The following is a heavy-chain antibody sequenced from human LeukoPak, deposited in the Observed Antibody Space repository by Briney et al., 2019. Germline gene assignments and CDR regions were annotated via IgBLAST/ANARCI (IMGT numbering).Heavy chain of an antibody. CDR3: ARVRGQYSSGWYSY. J-gene: IGHJ4*02. V-gene: IGHV3-48*01. CDR2: ISSSSSTI. CDR1: GFTFSSYS. D-gene: IGHD6-19*01. Sequence: GGSLRLSCAASGFTFSSYSMNWVRQAPGKGLEWVSYISSSSSTIYYADSVKGRFTISRDNSKNTLYLQMNSLRAEDTAVYYCARVRGQYSSGWYSYWGQGTLVTVSS.